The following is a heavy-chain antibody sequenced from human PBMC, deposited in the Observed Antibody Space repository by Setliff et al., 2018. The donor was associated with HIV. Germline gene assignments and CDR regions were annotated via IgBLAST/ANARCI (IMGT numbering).Heavy chain of an antibody. CDR2: INGDGSNT. Sequence: PGGSLRLSCAASGFTLSSYWMHWVRQAPGKGLVYVSHINGDGSNTTYADSVKGRFTISRDNAKNTLYLQMNRLRAEETAVYYCTRDYRNLGFDLWGRGSLVTVSS. CDR1: GFTLSSYW. J-gene: IGHJ2*01. CDR3: TRDYRNLGFDL. V-gene: IGHV3-74*01. D-gene: IGHD4-4*01.